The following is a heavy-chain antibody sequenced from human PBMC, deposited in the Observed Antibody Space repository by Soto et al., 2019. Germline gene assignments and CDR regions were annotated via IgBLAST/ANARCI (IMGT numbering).Heavy chain of an antibody. CDR3: VGEGYDILTGYYFDY. Sequence: GASVKVSCKASGYTFTGYYMHWVRQAPGQGLEWMGWINPNSGGTNYAQKFQGWVTMTRDTSISTAYMELSRLRSDDTAVYYCVGEGYDILTGYYFDYWGQGTLVTVSS. V-gene: IGHV1-2*04. J-gene: IGHJ4*02. CDR2: INPNSGGT. D-gene: IGHD3-9*01. CDR1: GYTFTGYY.